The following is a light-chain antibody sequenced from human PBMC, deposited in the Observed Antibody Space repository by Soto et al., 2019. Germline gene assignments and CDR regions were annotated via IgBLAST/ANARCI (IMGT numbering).Light chain of an antibody. Sequence: DIVMTQSPDSLAVSLGERATIRCNPSQSVFYNPTNKDYLAWYQQKPGQPPRLLIYWAATGESGVPDRFSGRGSGTIFTLTISSRQAEDVAFYSCHKYGDNPRILGQGTRREIK. CDR1: QSVFYNPTNKDY. J-gene: IGKJ2*01. V-gene: IGKV4-1*01. CDR3: HKYGDNPRI. CDR2: WAA.